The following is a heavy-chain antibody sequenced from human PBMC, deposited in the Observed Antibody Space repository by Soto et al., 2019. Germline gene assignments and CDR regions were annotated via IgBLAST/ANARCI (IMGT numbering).Heavy chain of an antibody. J-gene: IGHJ3*02. CDR1: GFTFDDYA. V-gene: IGHV3-9*01. CDR3: AKDRAGYCSGGSCSDAFDI. CDR2: ISWNSGSI. D-gene: IGHD2-15*01. Sequence: DVQLVESGGGLVQPGRSLRLSCAASGFTFDDYAMHWVRQAPGKGLEWVSGISWNSGSIGYADSVKGRFTISRDNAKNSLYLQMNSLKAEDTALYYCAKDRAGYCSGGSCSDAFDIWGQGTMVTVSS.